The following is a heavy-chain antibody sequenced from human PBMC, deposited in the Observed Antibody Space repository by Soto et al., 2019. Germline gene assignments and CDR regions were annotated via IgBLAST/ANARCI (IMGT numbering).Heavy chain of an antibody. J-gene: IGHJ6*02. Sequence: GGSLRLSCAASGFTFSSYAMNWVRQAPGKGLEWVSLIGGSGGSTYYADSVKGRFTISRDNSKNTLYLQMNSLRAEDTAVYFCTTVIRNYWAYYYYGMDVWGQGTTVTVSS. CDR2: IGGSGGST. CDR3: TTVIRNYWAYYYYGMDV. CDR1: GFTFSSYA. D-gene: IGHD1-7*01. V-gene: IGHV3-23*01.